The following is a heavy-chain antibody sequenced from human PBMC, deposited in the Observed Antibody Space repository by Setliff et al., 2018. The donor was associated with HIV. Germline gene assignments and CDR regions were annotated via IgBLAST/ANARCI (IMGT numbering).Heavy chain of an antibody. V-gene: IGHV1-2*06. CDR1: GYTFTGYY. D-gene: IGHD2-15*01. Sequence: GASVKVSCKASGYTFTGYYINWVRRAPGQGLEWMGRINPNSGDTNYTQSFQGRVTVTRDRSINTAYLELSSLKSDDTAVYYCARDKDGFDIWGQGTMVT. CDR3: ARDKDGFDI. J-gene: IGHJ3*02. CDR2: INPNSGDT.